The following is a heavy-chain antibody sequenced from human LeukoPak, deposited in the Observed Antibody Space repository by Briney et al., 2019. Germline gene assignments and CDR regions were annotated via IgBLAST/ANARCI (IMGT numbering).Heavy chain of an antibody. Sequence: GGSLRLSCAASGFSLSSYAIHWVRQAPGKGLEWVAIISYDGSKKYYADSVKGRFTISRDNSKNTLYLQMNSLRAEDTAVYYCARSAAAGRIVATFAYWGQGTLVVVSS. D-gene: IGHD5-12*01. CDR1: GFSLSSYA. CDR3: ARSAAAGRIVATFAY. CDR2: ISYDGSKK. V-gene: IGHV3-30*04. J-gene: IGHJ4*02.